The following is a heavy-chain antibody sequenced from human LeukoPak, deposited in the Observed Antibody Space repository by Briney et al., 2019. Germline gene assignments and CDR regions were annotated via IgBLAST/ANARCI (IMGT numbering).Heavy chain of an antibody. CDR2: IKRKSDGGTT. D-gene: IGHD1-14*01. CDR1: GLTFSNAW. Sequence: PGGTLRLSCAASGLTFSNAWMSWVRQAPGKGQEWVGRIKRKSDGGTTDYAAPVKGRFTISRDDSKNTLYLQMNSLKSEDTAVYYCTTELDVRPNHYWGQGTLVTVSS. J-gene: IGHJ4*02. V-gene: IGHV3-15*01. CDR3: TTELDVRPNHY.